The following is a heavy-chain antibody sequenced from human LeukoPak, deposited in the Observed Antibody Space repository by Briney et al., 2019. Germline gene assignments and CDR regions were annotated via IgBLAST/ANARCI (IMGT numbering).Heavy chain of an antibody. D-gene: IGHD5/OR15-5a*01. V-gene: IGHV3-48*02. Sequence: GGSLRLSCAASGFTFSGYGMSWVRQAPGKGLAWVSHISSGRSVMNYADSVKGRFTISRDNAKNSVYLQMNRLRDEDTAVYYCAGGVYGYNAFDYWGQGTLVSVSS. J-gene: IGHJ4*02. CDR1: GFTFSGYG. CDR3: AGGVYGYNAFDY. CDR2: ISSGRSVM.